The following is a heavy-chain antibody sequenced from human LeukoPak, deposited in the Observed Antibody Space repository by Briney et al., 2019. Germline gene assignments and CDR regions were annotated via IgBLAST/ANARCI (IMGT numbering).Heavy chain of an antibody. D-gene: IGHD6-13*01. J-gene: IGHJ6*02. CDR2: FDPEDGET. CDR1: RYTLTELS. V-gene: IGHV1-24*01. CDR3: ATNIAAENTHYYYGMDV. Sequence: ASVKVSCKVSRYTLTELSMHWVRQAPGKGLEWMGGFDPEDGETIYAQKFQGRVTMTEDTSTDTAYMELSSLRSEDTAVYYCATNIAAENTHYYYGMDVWGQGTTVTVSS.